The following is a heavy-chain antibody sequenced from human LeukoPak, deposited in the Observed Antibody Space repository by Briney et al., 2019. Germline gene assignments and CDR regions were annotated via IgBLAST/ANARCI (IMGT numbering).Heavy chain of an antibody. CDR1: GGSISSYY. D-gene: IGHD5-24*01. CDR3: ARDGAPGVEMATINAFDI. Sequence: PSETLSLTCTVSGGSISSYYWSWIRQPAGKGLEWIGRIYTSGRTNYNPSLKSRVTMSVDTSKNQFSLKLSSVTAADTAVYYCARDGAPGVEMATINAFDIWGQGTMVTVSS. V-gene: IGHV4-4*07. CDR2: IYTSGRT. J-gene: IGHJ3*02.